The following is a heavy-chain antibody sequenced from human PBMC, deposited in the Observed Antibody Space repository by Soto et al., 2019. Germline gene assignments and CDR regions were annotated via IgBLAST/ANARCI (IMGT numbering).Heavy chain of an antibody. V-gene: IGHV1-69*01. J-gene: IGHJ5*02. Sequence: QVQLVQSGAEVKKPGSSVKVSCKASGGTFSSYAISWVRQAPGQGLEWMGGIIPIFGTANYAQKFQGRVTITADESTRTAYMELSSLRSEDTAVYYCARSNIVVVPAAPYNWFDPWGQGTLVTVSS. D-gene: IGHD2-2*01. CDR3: ARSNIVVVPAAPYNWFDP. CDR1: GGTFSSYA. CDR2: IIPIFGTA.